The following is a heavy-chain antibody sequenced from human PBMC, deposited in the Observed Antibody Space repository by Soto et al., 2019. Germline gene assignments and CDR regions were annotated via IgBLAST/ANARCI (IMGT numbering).Heavy chain of an antibody. Sequence: SVKVSCKASGGTFSSYAISWVRQAPGQGLEWMGGIIPIFGTANYAQKFQGRVTITADESTSTAYMEVSSLRSEDTAVYYCAIVSGIFGVVIGYYYFYGKDVWGQGTTVTVSS. D-gene: IGHD3-3*01. J-gene: IGHJ6*02. V-gene: IGHV1-69*01. CDR2: IIPIFGTA. CDR1: GGTFSSYA. CDR3: AIVSGIFGVVIGYYYFYGKDV.